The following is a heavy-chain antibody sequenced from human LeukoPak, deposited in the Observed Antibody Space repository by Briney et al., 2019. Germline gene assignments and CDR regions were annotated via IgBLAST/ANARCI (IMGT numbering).Heavy chain of an antibody. CDR3: AKDRLWFGELMGYYYGMDV. V-gene: IGHV3-30*18. J-gene: IGHJ6*02. CDR2: ISYDGSNK. D-gene: IGHD3-10*01. Sequence: GRSLRLSCAASGFTFSSYGMHWVRQAPCKGLEWVAVISYDGSNKYYADSVKGRFTISRDNSKNTLYLQMNSLRAEDTAVYYCAKDRLWFGELMGYYYGMDVWGQGTTVTVSS. CDR1: GFTFSSYG.